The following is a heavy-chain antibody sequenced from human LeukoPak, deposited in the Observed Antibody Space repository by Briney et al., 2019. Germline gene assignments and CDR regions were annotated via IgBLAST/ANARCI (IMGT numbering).Heavy chain of an antibody. CDR1: GSISSYY. J-gene: IGHJ4*02. CDR3: AGLRSTVAWASFDY. Sequence: PSETLSLTCIVSGSISSYYWTWIGQPPGKGLEWIGHSYFTGNPNYNPSLKSRVTISVDPPKNQFSLKLTSVTAAGTAVYYCAGLRSTVAWASFDYWGQGILVTVSS. D-gene: IGHD4-23*01. CDR2: SYFTGNP. V-gene: IGHV4-59*08.